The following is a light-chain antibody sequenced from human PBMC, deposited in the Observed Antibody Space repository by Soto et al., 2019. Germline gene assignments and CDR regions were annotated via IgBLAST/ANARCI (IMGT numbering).Light chain of an antibody. J-gene: IGKJ1*01. CDR2: DTS. V-gene: IGKV3-11*01. CDR3: LQRSSWPWT. CDR1: QSVSSF. Sequence: EIVLTQSPATLSLSPGERATLSCRASQSVSSFLAWYRQKPGQSPRLLIYDTSNRATGIPARFSGSGSGTAFTLTIGSLEPEDFAVYYCLQRSSWPWTFGQGTKVEIK.